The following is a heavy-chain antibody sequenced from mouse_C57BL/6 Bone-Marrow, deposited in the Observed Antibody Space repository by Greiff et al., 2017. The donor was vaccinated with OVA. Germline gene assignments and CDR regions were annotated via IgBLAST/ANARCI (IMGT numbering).Heavy chain of an antibody. Sequence: EVQLQQSGAELVRPGASVKLSCTASGFNIKDYYMHWVKQRPEQGLEWIGRIDPEDGDTEYAPKFQGKATMTADTSSNTAYLQLSSLTSEDTAVYFCARSEGSSYDYAMDYWGQGTSVTVSS. CDR3: ARSEGSSYDYAMDY. CDR2: IDPEDGDT. V-gene: IGHV14-1*01. D-gene: IGHD1-1*01. J-gene: IGHJ4*01. CDR1: GFNIKDYY.